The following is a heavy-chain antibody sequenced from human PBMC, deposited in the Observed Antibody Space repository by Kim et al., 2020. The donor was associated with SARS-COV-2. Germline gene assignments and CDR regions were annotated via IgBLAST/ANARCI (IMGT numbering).Heavy chain of an antibody. V-gene: IGHV1-18*01. CDR3: ARDQRDGHFDY. Sequence: TNYAKKLQGRVTMTTDTSTSTAYMELGSLRSDDTAVYYCARDQRDGHFDYWGQGTLVTVSS. CDR2: T. J-gene: IGHJ4*02.